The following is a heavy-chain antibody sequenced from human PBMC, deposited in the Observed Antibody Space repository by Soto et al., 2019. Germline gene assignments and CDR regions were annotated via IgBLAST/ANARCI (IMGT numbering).Heavy chain of an antibody. CDR1: GFSLSSTRMA. CDR3: AHIVVAGLGYYFDY. J-gene: IGHJ4*02. Sequence: QITLKESGPPLVKPTQTLTVTCTFSGFSLSSTRMAVGWIRQPPGTALEWLAPIYWDDDKRYSPFLKGRLTTTKDTTKNQVVLTMSNIVPVDAARYYCAHIVVAGLGYYFDYWGQGTLVTVSS. D-gene: IGHD6-19*01. CDR2: IYWDDDK. V-gene: IGHV2-5*02.